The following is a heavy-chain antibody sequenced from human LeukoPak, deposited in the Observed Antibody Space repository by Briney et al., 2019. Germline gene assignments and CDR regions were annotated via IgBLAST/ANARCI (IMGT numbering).Heavy chain of an antibody. CDR1: GYTFTSYG. Sequence: ASVKVSCKASGYTFTSYGISWVRQAPGQGLEWMGWISAYNGNTNYAQKLQGRVTMTTDTSTSTAYMELRSLRSDDTAVHYCARVDILTGYYPNPDYRGQGTLVTVCS. CDR2: ISAYNGNT. V-gene: IGHV1-18*04. J-gene: IGHJ4*02. D-gene: IGHD3-9*01. CDR3: ARVDILTGYYPNPDY.